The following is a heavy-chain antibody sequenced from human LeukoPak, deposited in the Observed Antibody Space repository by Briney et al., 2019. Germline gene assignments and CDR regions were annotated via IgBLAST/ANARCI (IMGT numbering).Heavy chain of an antibody. V-gene: IGHV3-53*01. D-gene: IGHD3-22*01. CDR3: ARGGENSEYYSHFFAH. CDR1: EFSVTTHY. CDR2: MHAKENT. Sequence: GGSLRLSCEASEFSVTTHYMSWVRQAPGRGLEWVSVMHAKENTYYAKSVKGRLTISRDTSKNTVYPQMTSLREGDTAIYYCARGGENSEYYSHFFAHWGQGTPVTVSP. J-gene: IGHJ4*02.